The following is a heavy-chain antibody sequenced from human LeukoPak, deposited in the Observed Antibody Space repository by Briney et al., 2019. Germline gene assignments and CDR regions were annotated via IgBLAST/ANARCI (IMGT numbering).Heavy chain of an antibody. D-gene: IGHD3-10*01. V-gene: IGHV3-21*06. CDR3: ARRVGGFGESASNWFDP. CDR2: ISSSSSYI. Sequence: GGSLRLSCAASGFSFSAYRMNWVRQAPGKGLEWVSSISSSSSYIHYADALKGRFTISRDNAQNSLFLQMNSLTAEDTAVYYCARRVGGFGESASNWFDPWGQGTLVTVSS. CDR1: GFSFSAYR. J-gene: IGHJ5*02.